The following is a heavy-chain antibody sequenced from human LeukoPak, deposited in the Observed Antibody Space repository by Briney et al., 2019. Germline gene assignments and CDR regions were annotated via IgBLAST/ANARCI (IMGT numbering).Heavy chain of an antibody. CDR2: MYSGGTT. CDR3: TRNTDYYGSGTYGYFDH. J-gene: IGHJ2*01. CDR1: GLTVSSTF. D-gene: IGHD3-10*01. Sequence: GGSLRLSCAASGLTVSSTFMSWVRQVPGKGLEWVSIMYSGGTTHYPDSVKGRFTISRDNSKNTLYLQMDSLRAEDTAVYHCTRNTDYYGSGTYGYFDHWGRGTLVIVSS. V-gene: IGHV3-53*01.